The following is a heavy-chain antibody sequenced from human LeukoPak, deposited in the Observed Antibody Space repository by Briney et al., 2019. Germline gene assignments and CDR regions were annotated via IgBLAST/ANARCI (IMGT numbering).Heavy chain of an antibody. CDR2: ISYDGSNK. CDR3: ARSTTYKLRFLEWARSYMDV. CDR1: GFTFSSYA. Sequence: GRSLILSCAASGFTFSSYAMHWVRQAPGKVLEWVAVISYDGSNKYHADSVKGRFTISRDNSKNTLYLQMNSLRAEDTAVYYCARSTTYKLRFLEWARSYMDVWGKGTTVTVSS. V-gene: IGHV3-30-3*01. J-gene: IGHJ6*03. D-gene: IGHD3-3*01.